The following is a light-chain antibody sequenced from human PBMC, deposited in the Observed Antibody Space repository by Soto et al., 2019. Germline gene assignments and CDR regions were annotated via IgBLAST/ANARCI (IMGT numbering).Light chain of an antibody. J-gene: IGKJ4*01. V-gene: IGKV3-11*01. CDR2: DAS. CDR1: QSISSF. CDR3: QQRRNFLT. Sequence: EIVLTQSPATLSLSPGERATLSCRASQSISSFLAWYQQKPGQAPRLLIYDASNRATGIPARFSGNGSGTDFTLTISSLEPEDFAVYYCQQRRNFLTFGGGTKVDIK.